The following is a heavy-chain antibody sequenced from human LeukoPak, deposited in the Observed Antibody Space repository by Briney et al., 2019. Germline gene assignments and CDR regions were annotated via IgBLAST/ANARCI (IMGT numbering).Heavy chain of an antibody. V-gene: IGHV1-69*13. D-gene: IGHD4-23*01. J-gene: IGHJ4*02. CDR2: IIPIFGTA. Sequence: ASVKVFCKASGYTFTSYAISWVRQAPGQGLEWMGGIIPIFGTANYAQKFQGRVTITADESTSTAYMELSSLRSEDTAVYYCARGTALSRHVTVVTRFDYWGQGTLVTVSS. CDR3: ARGTALSRHVTVVTRFDY. CDR1: GYTFTSYA.